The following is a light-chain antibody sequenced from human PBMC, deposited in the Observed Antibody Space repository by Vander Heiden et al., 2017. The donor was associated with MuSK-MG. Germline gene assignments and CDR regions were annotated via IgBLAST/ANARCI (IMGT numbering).Light chain of an antibody. CDR1: SSNIGAGYD. CDR3: QSHDSSRSGWV. Sequence: QSVLTQPPSVSGAPGQRVTISCTGSSSNIGAGYDVHWYQQLPGTAPKRLSYGNSNRPSGVPDRFSCSKSGTSASLDTTGLQAEEGADDYWQSHDSSRSGWVFGGGTKLTVL. CDR2: GNS. V-gene: IGLV1-40*01. J-gene: IGLJ2*01.